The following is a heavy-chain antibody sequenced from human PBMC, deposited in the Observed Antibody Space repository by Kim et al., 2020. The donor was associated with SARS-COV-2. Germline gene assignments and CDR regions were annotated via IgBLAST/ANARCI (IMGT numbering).Heavy chain of an antibody. V-gene: IGHV3-74*01. CDR3: ARGHSTFQGIALEY. CDR2: INTDGSLT. Sequence: GSLRLSCGASGFSFSSSWMHWVRQPPGRGLEWVSRINTDGSLTTYADSLKGRFTISRDNTKNTLYLEMTSLGVEDTAVYFCARGHSTFQGIALEYWGQGNLVTVSS. D-gene: IGHD2-2*01. J-gene: IGHJ4*02. CDR1: GFSFSSSW.